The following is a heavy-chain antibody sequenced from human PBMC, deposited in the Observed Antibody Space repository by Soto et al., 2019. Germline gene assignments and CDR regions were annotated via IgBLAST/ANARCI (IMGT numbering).Heavy chain of an antibody. D-gene: IGHD1-7*01. Sequence: PGGSLRLSCQASGFNFDNYGMHWVRQAPGKGLEWVAVITYDGSNKYYADYVKGRFTISRDNSKNTLSLHLNTLKPEDTAVYHCAKDLVDGTFYTPPGFWGQGTLVTV. V-gene: IGHV3-30*18. J-gene: IGHJ4*02. CDR1: GFNFDNYG. CDR3: AKDLVDGTFYTPPGF. CDR2: ITYDGSNK.